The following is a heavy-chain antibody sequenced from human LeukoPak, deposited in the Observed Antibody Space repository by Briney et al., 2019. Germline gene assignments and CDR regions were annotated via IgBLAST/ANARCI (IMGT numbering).Heavy chain of an antibody. CDR3: PRQSYASGWNPFDY. V-gene: IGHV3-23*01. CDR1: GFTFRSYS. CDR2: ISGGGITT. J-gene: IGHJ4*02. Sequence: GGSLRLSCAASGFTFRSYSMNWVRQAPGKGLEWVSTISGGGITTYYADSAKGRFTISRDNSKNTMFLQMNSLRADDTAVCYCPRQSYASGWNPFDYWGQGILVTVSS. D-gene: IGHD6-19*01.